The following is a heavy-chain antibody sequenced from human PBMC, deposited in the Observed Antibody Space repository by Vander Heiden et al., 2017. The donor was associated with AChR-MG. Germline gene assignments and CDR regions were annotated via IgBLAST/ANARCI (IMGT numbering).Heavy chain of an antibody. V-gene: IGHV3-23*01. CDR1: GFTFSSYA. CDR2: SSGSGGST. Sequence: EVQLLESGGGLVQPGGSLRLSCAASGFTFSSYAMSWVRQAPGKGLEWVSASSGSGGSTYYADSVKGRFTISRDNSKNTLYLQMNSLRAEDTAVYYCARAGTTRGGFGCFDYWGQGTLVTVSS. D-gene: IGHD1-7*01. J-gene: IGHJ4*02. CDR3: ARAGTTRGGFGCFDY.